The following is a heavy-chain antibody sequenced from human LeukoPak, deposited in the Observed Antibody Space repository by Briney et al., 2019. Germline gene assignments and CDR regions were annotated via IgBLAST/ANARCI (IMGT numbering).Heavy chain of an antibody. CDR1: GFTFSNDA. J-gene: IGHJ4*02. V-gene: IGHV3-23*01. CDR3: ATDRPCLGFYFDS. Sequence: PGRSLRLSRAASGFTFSNDAMSSVPEAPGKGLEGVSCLSGSGGTTNYADSVKGRFTIYRDNPKNTLYLQMNSLGDGDTAVYYCATDRPCLGFYFDSWGEGTLVTVSS. CDR2: LSGSGGTT. D-gene: IGHD3-16*01.